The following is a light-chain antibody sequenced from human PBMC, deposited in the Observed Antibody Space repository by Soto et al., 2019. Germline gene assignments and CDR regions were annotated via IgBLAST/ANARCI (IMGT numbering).Light chain of an antibody. Sequence: DIVMTQSPLSLPVTPGEPASISCRSSQSLLHSNGKHYLDWYLQRPGQSPQLLIYLGSNRASGVPDRFSGSGSGTDFTLKISRVEAEDVGVYYCMQPLQTLTFGQGTKVEIK. CDR2: LGS. CDR3: MQPLQTLT. J-gene: IGKJ1*01. V-gene: IGKV2-28*01. CDR1: QSLLHSNGKHY.